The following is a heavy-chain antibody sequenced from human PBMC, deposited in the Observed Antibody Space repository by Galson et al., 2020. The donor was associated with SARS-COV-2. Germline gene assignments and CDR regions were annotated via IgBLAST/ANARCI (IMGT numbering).Heavy chain of an antibody. J-gene: IGHJ6*02. CDR1: GFSFRSDA. D-gene: IGHD1-26*01. V-gene: IGHV3-23*01. CDR2: ISGRSAYT. CDR3: AKGVGGAYFYYHGIDV. Sequence: GESLKTSCAASGFSFRSDAMNWVRQAPGKGLEWVSSISGRSAYTYYADSAKGRFTISRDNSKDKLYLEMTSLRAADTATYDCAKGVGGAYFYYHGIDVWGQWTTVTVSS.